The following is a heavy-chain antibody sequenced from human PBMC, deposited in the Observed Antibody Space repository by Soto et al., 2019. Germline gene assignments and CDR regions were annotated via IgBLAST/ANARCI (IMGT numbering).Heavy chain of an antibody. J-gene: IGHJ4*02. D-gene: IGHD3-9*01. V-gene: IGHV3-15*01. CDR1: GFNLSHPW. Sequence: GGSLRLSCVASGFNLSHPWMTWVRQAAGKGLEWDGRIKSKTDGGTADYAAPVKGRATISRDDSKNTVYLQMNSLKTEDTAVYYCTTGIYYDILTGYHNVAYWGQGALVTVSS. CDR2: IKSKTDGGTA. CDR3: TTGIYYDILTGYHNVAY.